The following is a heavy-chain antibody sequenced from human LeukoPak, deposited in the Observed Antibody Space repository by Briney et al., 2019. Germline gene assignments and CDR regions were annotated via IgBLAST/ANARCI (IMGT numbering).Heavy chain of an antibody. D-gene: IGHD3-16*02. J-gene: IGHJ4*02. CDR2: INTNTGKA. V-gene: IGHV7-4-1*01. Sequence: ASVKVSCKASGFTFSNFGFNWVRQAPGKGLEWLGWINTNTGKATYGQDFTGRFVFSLDTSVTTAYLQIHNLKTDDTAVYFCARAYQRLGELSLPDYGGQGTLVTVSS. CDR3: ARAYQRLGELSLPDY. CDR1: GFTFSNFG.